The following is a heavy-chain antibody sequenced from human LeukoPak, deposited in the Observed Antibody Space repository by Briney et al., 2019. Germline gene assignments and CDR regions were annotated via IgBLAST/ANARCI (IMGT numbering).Heavy chain of an antibody. CDR2: IYSGGST. CDR1: GFTVRSNY. J-gene: IGHJ4*02. Sequence: GGSLRLSCAASGFTVRSNYMNWVRQAPGKGLEWVSVIYSGGSTYYADSVKRRLTISRDNSKNTLYLQMNSLRAEDTAVYYCAREGTWSYYYDYWGQGTLVTVSS. D-gene: IGHD1-26*01. V-gene: IGHV3-66*01. CDR3: AREGTWSYYYDY.